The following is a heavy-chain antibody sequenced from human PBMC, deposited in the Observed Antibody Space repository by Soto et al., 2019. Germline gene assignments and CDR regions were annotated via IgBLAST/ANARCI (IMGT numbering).Heavy chain of an antibody. CDR3: ARGACSGGRCCSWHQYLAY. D-gene: IGHD2-15*01. CDR2: ISSSSSTI. J-gene: IGHJ4*02. CDR1: GFTFSTYS. Sequence: PGGSLRLSCAASGFTFSTYSMNWVRQAPGKGLEWVSYISSSSSTIYFADSVRGRFTISRDNAKNSLYLQMNSLRAEDTAVYYCARGACSGGRCCSWHQYLAYWGQGTLVTVSS. V-gene: IGHV3-48*01.